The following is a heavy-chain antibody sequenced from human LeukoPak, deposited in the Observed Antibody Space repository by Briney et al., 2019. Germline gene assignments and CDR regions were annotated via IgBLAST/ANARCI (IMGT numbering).Heavy chain of an antibody. V-gene: IGHV4-34*01. CDR1: GGSFGGYY. Sequence: SETLSLTCAVYGGSFGGYYWSWIRQPPGKGLEWIGEINHSGSTNYNPSLKSRVTISVDTSKNQFSLKLSSVTAADTAVYYCARRLGAEFDYWGQGTLVTVSS. CDR3: ARRLGAEFDY. CDR2: INHSGST. J-gene: IGHJ4*02.